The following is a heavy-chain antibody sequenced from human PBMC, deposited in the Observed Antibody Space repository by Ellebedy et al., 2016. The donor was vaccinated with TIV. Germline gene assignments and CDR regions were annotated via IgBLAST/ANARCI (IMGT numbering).Heavy chain of an antibody. CDR2: ISSNGFTT. J-gene: IGHJ5*02. CDR1: GFTFSSYA. V-gene: IGHV3-64D*09. Sequence: GGSLRLSCSVSGFTFSSYAMHWVRQAPGKGLQYVSAISSNGFTTDYADSVEGRFTISRDNSKNTLYLQMRSLRPEDTAVYYCVKAWHSSSWYSNWFDPWGQGTLVIVSS. CDR3: VKAWHSSSWYSNWFDP. D-gene: IGHD6-13*01.